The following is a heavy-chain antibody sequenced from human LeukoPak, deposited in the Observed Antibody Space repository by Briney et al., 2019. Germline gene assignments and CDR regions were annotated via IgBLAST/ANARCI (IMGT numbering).Heavy chain of an antibody. Sequence: ASVKVSCKASGGTFSSYAISWVRQAPGQGLEWMGGIIPIFGTANCAQKFQGRVTITADESTSTAYMELSSLRSEDTAVYYCARLLYGSANYFDYWGQGTLVTVSS. CDR1: GGTFSSYA. CDR3: ARLLYGSANYFDY. V-gene: IGHV1-69*13. CDR2: IIPIFGTA. J-gene: IGHJ4*02. D-gene: IGHD3-10*01.